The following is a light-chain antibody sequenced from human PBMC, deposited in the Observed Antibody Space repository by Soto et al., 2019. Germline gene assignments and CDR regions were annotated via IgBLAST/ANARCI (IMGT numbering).Light chain of an antibody. Sequence: DLQMTQSPSSLSASVGDRVTITCQASQDISNYLNWYQQKPGKAPKLLIYDASNLETGVPSRFSGILSGTDFTFTISGLQPEDTATYYCQQYENPLLTFGGGTKVEIK. V-gene: IGKV1-33*01. CDR2: DAS. CDR3: QQYENPLLT. J-gene: IGKJ4*01. CDR1: QDISNY.